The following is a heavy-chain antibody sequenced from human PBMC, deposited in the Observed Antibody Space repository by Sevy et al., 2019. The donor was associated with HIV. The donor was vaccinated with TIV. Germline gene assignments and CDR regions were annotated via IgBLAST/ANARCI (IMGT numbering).Heavy chain of an antibody. V-gene: IGHV3-33*01. D-gene: IGHD1-26*01. CDR2: IWYDGSNI. Sequence: GGSLRLSCAASGFMISTYGMHWVRQAPGRGLEWVAVIWYDGSNINYGDSVKGRFIISRDNSKNTLYLQMNTLRAEDTAVYYCARDRVSGSYYAGDFDYWGQGTLVTVSS. CDR3: ARDRVSGSYYAGDFDY. CDR1: GFMISTYG. J-gene: IGHJ4*02.